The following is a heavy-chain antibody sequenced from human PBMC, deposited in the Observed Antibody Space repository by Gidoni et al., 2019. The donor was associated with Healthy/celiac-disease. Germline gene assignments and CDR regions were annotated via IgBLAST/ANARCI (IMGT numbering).Heavy chain of an antibody. CDR2: MNPNSGGT. Sequence: HVQLVQSGAEVEKPGAPVKVSCKASGYTFTGYYMHWVRKAPGQGLEWMGWMNPNSGGTNYAQKFQGRVTMTRDTSISTAYMELSRLRSDDTAVYYCAREEHLYDILTGAPLGYWGQGTLVTVSS. D-gene: IGHD3-9*01. J-gene: IGHJ4*02. CDR3: AREEHLYDILTGAPLGY. CDR1: GYTFTGYY. V-gene: IGHV1-2*02.